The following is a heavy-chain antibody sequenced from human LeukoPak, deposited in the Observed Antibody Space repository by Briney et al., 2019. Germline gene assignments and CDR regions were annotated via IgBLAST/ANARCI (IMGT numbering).Heavy chain of an antibody. Sequence: ASVTVTCKASVYTFPRYYLHWVRQAPCQGREWMGIINHSGCNTSNAQKFQDRVTMTRDTPISTAYMDLSRLISDDRAVYYCARDAGYCTGGSCWYFDHWGQGTLVTVSS. CDR2: INHSGCNT. J-gene: IGHJ4*02. D-gene: IGHD2-15*01. CDR3: ARDAGYCTGGSCWYFDH. CDR1: VYTFPRYY. V-gene: IGHV1-46*01.